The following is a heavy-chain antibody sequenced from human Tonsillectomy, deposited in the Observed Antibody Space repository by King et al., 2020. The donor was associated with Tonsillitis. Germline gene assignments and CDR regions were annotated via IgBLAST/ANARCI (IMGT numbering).Heavy chain of an antibody. V-gene: IGHV4-39*01. CDR2: IFYSGST. CDR3: ARIVYCSGGTCSHEFDY. J-gene: IGHJ4*02. Sequence: QLQESGPGLVKPSETLSLTCTVSGGSISGSTYYWGWIRQPPGKGLGWIGSIFYSGSTYHNPSLKSRGTISVDPSKNQVSLKLSSVTAADTAVYYCARIVYCSGGTCSHEFDYWGQGTLVTVSS. D-gene: IGHD2-15*01. CDR1: GGSISGSTYY.